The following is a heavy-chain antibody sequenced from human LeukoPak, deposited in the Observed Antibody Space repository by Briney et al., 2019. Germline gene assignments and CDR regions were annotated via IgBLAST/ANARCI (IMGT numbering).Heavy chain of an antibody. V-gene: IGHV1-46*01. D-gene: IGHD2-2*01. J-gene: IGHJ6*02. CDR2: INPSGGST. CDR3: ASGYCSSTSCPYHYYYGMDV. Sequence: GASVKVSCKASGYTFTSYHMHWVRQAPGQGLEWMGIINPSGGSTSYAQKFQGRVTMTRDTSTSTVYMELSSLRSEDTAVYYCASGYCSSTSCPYHYYYGMDVWGQGTTVPVSS. CDR1: GYTFTSYH.